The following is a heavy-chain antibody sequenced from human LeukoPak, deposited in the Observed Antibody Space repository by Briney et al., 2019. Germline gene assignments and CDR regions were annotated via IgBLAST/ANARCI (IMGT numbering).Heavy chain of an antibody. V-gene: IGHV4-59*12. CDR3: ARGADHPFDP. Sequence: SETLSLTCTVSGGSISSYYWSWIRQHPGKGLEWIGYMIYSGYTHYNTSLKSRVTISVDTSNNQFFLKLSSVTAADTAVYYCARGADHPFDPWGQGTLVTVSS. D-gene: IGHD1-14*01. CDR2: MIYSGYT. CDR1: GGSISSYY. J-gene: IGHJ5*01.